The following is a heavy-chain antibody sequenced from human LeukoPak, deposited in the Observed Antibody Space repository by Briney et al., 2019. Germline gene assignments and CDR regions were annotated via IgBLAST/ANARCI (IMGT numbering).Heavy chain of an antibody. Sequence: PGGSLRLSCAASGFTFSNYWMSWVRQAPGKGLEWVAIIKPDGSETHYVDSVKGRFTISRDNAKNSLYLQMNSLRAEDTAVYYCARYSSSAGWLDPWGQGTRVTVSS. CDR1: GFTFSNYW. V-gene: IGHV3-7*03. J-gene: IGHJ5*02. CDR3: ARYSSSAGWLDP. D-gene: IGHD6-6*01. CDR2: IKPDGSET.